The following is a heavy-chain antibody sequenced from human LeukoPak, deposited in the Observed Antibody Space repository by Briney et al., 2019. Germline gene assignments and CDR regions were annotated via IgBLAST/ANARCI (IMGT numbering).Heavy chain of an antibody. CDR1: GGSISSSSYY. Sequence: ASETLSLTCTVSGGSISSSSYYWGWIRQPPGKGLEWIESIYYSGSTYYNPSLKGRVTISVHTSKTHFSLKLSSVTAADSTVYYFSTALTALTWFNPSGQGSLLTVSS. D-gene: IGHD2-21*02. CDR3: STALTALTWFNP. CDR2: IYYSGST. V-gene: IGHV4-39*02. J-gene: IGHJ5*02.